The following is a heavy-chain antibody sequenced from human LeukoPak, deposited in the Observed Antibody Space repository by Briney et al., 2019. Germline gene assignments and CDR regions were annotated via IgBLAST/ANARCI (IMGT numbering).Heavy chain of an antibody. J-gene: IGHJ5*02. Sequence: SETLSLTCTVSGGSINNYYWYWMRQPPGKGLECIGYTYYSGSTNYNPSLKSRVSISVDTSKNQFSLKLSSVTAADTAVYYCAKGGPEASAGLSWFDPWGQGTLVTVSS. CDR2: TYYSGST. CDR1: GGSINNYY. V-gene: IGHV4-59*01. CDR3: AKGGPEASAGLSWFDP. D-gene: IGHD1-14*01.